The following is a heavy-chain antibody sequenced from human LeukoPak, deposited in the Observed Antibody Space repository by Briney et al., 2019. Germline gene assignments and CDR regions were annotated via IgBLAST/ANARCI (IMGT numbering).Heavy chain of an antibody. D-gene: IGHD3-10*01. CDR2: IYYSGST. CDR1: GGSISSGGYY. J-gene: IGHJ6*03. Sequence: SETLSLTCTVPGGSISSGGYYWSWIRQHPGKGLEWIGYIYYSGSTYYNPSLKSRVTISVDTSKNQFSLKLSSVTAADTAVYYCAREYGFGDYYYYYMDVWGKGTTVTVSS. CDR3: AREYGFGDYYYYYMDV. V-gene: IGHV4-31*03.